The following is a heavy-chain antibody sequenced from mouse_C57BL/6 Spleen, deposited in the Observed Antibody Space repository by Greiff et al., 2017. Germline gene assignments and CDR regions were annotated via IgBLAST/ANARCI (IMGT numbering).Heavy chain of an antibody. Sequence: LQESGAELVRPGTSVKMSCKASGYTFTNYWIGWAKQRPGHGLEWIGDIYPGGGYTNYNEKFKGKATLTADKSSSTAYMQFSSLTSEDSAIYYCARCGDGYPYYFDYWGQGTTLTVSS. CDR2: IYPGGGYT. CDR3: ARCGDGYPYYFDY. D-gene: IGHD2-3*01. V-gene: IGHV1-63*01. CDR1: GYTFTNYW. J-gene: IGHJ2*01.